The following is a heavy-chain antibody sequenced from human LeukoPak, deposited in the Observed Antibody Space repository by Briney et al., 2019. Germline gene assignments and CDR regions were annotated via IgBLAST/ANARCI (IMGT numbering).Heavy chain of an antibody. Sequence: TLSLTCAVSGGSISSGGYSWSWIRQPPGKGLEWIGYIYHSGSTYYNPSLKSRVTISVDRSKNQFSLKLSSVTAADTAVYYCARGSYYYGSGSYSSNNFDYWGQGTLVTVSS. CDR3: ARGSYYYGSGSYSSNNFDY. CDR1: GGSISSGGYS. D-gene: IGHD3-10*01. V-gene: IGHV4-30-2*01. CDR2: IYHSGST. J-gene: IGHJ4*02.